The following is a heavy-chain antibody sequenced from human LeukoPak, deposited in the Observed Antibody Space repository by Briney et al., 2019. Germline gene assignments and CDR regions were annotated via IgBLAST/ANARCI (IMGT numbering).Heavy chain of an antibody. J-gene: IGHJ4*02. Sequence: PSETLSLTCAVYGGSFSGYYWSWIRQPPGKGLEWIGEINHSGSNNYNPSLKSRVTISVDTSKNQFSLKLSSVTAADTAVYYCAGVRILRFLEWLTKNYDYWGQGTLVTVSS. V-gene: IGHV4-34*01. D-gene: IGHD3-3*01. CDR2: INHSGSN. CDR1: GGSFSGYY. CDR3: AGVRILRFLEWLTKNYDY.